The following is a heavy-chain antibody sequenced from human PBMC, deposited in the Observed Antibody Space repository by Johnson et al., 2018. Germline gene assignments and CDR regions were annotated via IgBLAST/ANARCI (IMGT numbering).Heavy chain of an antibody. J-gene: IGHJ3*01. CDR2: ISWNSVSQVY. V-gene: IGHV3-9*01. CDR3: SKDISSTVEGGALDV. CDR1: GFTFDDYA. D-gene: IGHD4-23*01. Sequence: VQLVQSGGGLVQPGRSLRLSCVASGFTFDDYAMHWVRQAPGKGLEWVSGISWNSVSQVYDYADSVKGRFPISRDNAKNSLYLQMNSLRTEDTALYYCSKDISSTVEGGALDVWGQGTLVTVSS.